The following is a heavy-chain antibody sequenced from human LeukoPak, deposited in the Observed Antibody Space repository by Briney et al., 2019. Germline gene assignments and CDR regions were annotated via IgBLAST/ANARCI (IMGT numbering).Heavy chain of an antibody. CDR1: GFTFSSYG. J-gene: IGHJ4*02. D-gene: IGHD6-13*01. CDR3: AKDRLQLDYFFDY. V-gene: IGHV3-23*01. Sequence: GGSLRLSCAASGFTFSSYGMSWVRQAPGKGLEWVSAIIGSGDTTSYADSVKGRFTISRDNSKNTLYLQMNSLRAEDTAVYYCAKDRLQLDYFFDYWGQGTLVTVSS. CDR2: IIGSGDTT.